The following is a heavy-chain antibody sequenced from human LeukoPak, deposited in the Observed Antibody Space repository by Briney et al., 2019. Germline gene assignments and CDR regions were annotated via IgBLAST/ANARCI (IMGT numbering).Heavy chain of an antibody. CDR3: ATKSGSYRRDAFDI. CDR2: FDPEDGET. CDR1: GYTLTELS. V-gene: IGHV1-24*01. Sequence: ASVKVSCKVSGYTLTELSMHWVRQAPGKGLEWMGGFDPEDGETIYAQKFQGRVTMTGDTSTDTAYMELSSLRSEDTAVYYCATKSGSYRRDAFDIWGQGTMVTVSS. D-gene: IGHD1-26*01. J-gene: IGHJ3*02.